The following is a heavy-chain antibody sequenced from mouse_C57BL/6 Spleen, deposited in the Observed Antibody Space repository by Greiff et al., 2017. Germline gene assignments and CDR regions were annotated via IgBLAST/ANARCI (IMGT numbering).Heavy chain of an antibody. CDR2: IYPGSGNT. D-gene: IGHD3-2*02. CDR1: GYTFTDYY. CDR3: ARRGLVDSSGYYYCAMDY. Sequence: QVQLKQSGAELVRPGASVKLSCKASGYTFTDYYINWVKQRPGQGLEWIARIYPGSGNTYYNEKFKGKATLTAEKSSSTAYMQLSSLTSEDSAVYFCARRGLVDSSGYYYCAMDYWGQGTPVTVSS. V-gene: IGHV1-76*01. J-gene: IGHJ4*01.